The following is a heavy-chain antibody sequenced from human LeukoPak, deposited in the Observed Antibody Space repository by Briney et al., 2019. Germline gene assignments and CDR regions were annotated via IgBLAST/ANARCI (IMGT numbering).Heavy chain of an antibody. CDR1: GGSISSYY. D-gene: IGHD3-10*01. V-gene: IGHV4-59*08. Sequence: SETLSLTCTVSGGSISSYYWSWIRQPPGKGLEWIGYIYYSGSTHYNPSLKSRVTISVDTSKNQFSLKLSSVTAADTAVYYCARHRGKAFDIWGQGTMVTVSS. CDR3: ARHRGKAFDI. J-gene: IGHJ3*02. CDR2: IYYSGST.